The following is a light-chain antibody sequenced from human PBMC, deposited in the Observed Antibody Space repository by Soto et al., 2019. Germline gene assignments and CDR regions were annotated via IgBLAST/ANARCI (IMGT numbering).Light chain of an antibody. J-gene: IGKJ4*01. Sequence: EIVLTQSPVTLSLSPGETATLSCRASQSVGTYLSWYQLKSGQAPRLLIYEASKRATGIPARFSGRGSGPDFTLTISSLAPEDFDLSYCQQGSNWPPLNFGGGTKVEIK. CDR3: QQGSNWPPLN. V-gene: IGKV3-11*01. CDR2: EAS. CDR1: QSVGTY.